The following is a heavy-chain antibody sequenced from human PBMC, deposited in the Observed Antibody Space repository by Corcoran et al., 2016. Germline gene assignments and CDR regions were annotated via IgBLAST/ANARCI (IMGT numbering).Heavy chain of an antibody. CDR1: GGTFSSYA. CDR2: IIPIFGTA. CDR3: ARVEDCSSTSCAYYYYGMDV. D-gene: IGHD2-2*01. J-gene: IGHJ6*02. V-gene: IGHV1-69*01. Sequence: QVQLVQSGAEVKKPGSSVKVSCKASGGTFSSYAISWVRQAPGQGLEWMGGIIPIFGTANYAQKFQGRVTITADESTSTAYMELSSRRSEDTAVYYCARVEDCSSTSCAYYYYGMDVWGQGTTVTVSS.